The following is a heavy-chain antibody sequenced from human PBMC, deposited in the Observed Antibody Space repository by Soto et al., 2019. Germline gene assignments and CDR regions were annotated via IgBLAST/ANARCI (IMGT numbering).Heavy chain of an antibody. CDR1: GGSISSYY. CDR2: IYHSGST. CDR3: ARGGNYDILTGFPYYFDY. J-gene: IGHJ4*02. Sequence: SETLSLTCTVSGGSISSYYWSWVRQPPGKGLEWNGEIYHSGSTNYNPSLKSRVTISVDKSKNQFSLKLSFVTAADTAVYYCARGGNYDILTGFPYYFDYWGQGTLVTVSS. V-gene: IGHV4-4*02. D-gene: IGHD3-9*01.